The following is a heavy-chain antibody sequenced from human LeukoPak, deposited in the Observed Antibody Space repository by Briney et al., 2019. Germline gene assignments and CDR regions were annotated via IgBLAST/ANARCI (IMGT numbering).Heavy chain of an antibody. J-gene: IGHJ2*01. CDR3: ARGVSYYYDNSGHPGWYFDL. Sequence: PGGSLRLSCAVSGFTFNYYDMHWVRQAPGKRLEWASAIRTTGDTHYPDSVKGRFAMSREDAKNSVHLQMNTLRAGDTAVYYCARGVSYYYDNSGHPGWYFDLWGRGTLVTVSS. D-gene: IGHD3-22*01. CDR1: GFTFNYYD. V-gene: IGHV3-13*01. CDR2: IRTTGDT.